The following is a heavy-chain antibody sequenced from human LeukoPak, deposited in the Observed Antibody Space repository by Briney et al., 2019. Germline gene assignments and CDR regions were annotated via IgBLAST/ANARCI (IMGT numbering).Heavy chain of an antibody. CDR2: ISSSSSYI. Sequence: PGGSLRLSCAASGFTFSSYSMNWVGQAPGKGLEWVSSISSSSSYIYYADSVKGRFTISRDNAKNSLYLQMNSLRAEDSAVYYCARIIIAAAGTRSGYYMDVWGKGTTVTVSS. CDR3: ARIIIAAAGTRSGYYMDV. V-gene: IGHV3-21*01. J-gene: IGHJ6*03. D-gene: IGHD6-13*01. CDR1: GFTFSSYS.